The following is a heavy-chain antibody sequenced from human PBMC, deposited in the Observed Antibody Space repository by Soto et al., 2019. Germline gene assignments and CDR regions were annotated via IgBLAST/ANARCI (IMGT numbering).Heavy chain of an antibody. J-gene: IGHJ5*02. Sequence: QMQLQASGPGLVKPSETLSLTCNVSGASVSHGYWSWIRQPPGKALEWIGFMYFGGSFNYNPSLTSRATISVEPSKNQFSMKLTSVTASDTAVYYCARSYYDSTGFGVDPWGQGTLVTVSS. CDR3: ARSYYDSTGFGVDP. CDR1: GASVSHGY. V-gene: IGHV4-59*02. CDR2: MYFGGSF. D-gene: IGHD3-22*01.